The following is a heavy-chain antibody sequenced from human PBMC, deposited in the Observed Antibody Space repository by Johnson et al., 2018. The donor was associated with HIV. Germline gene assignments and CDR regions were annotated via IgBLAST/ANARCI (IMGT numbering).Heavy chain of an antibody. CDR1: GFTFSDYY. CDR2: ISSNGGRT. D-gene: IGHD6-13*01. Sequence: VQLVESGGGVVRPGGSLRLSCAVAGFTFSDYYMSWIRQAPGKGLEYVSDISSNGGRTYYANSVKATFTISRDNSKNTLHLQMNSLRAEDTAVYYCARDHDGQQLGFAFDIWGQGTMVTVSS. J-gene: IGHJ3*02. V-gene: IGHV3-64*01. CDR3: ARDHDGQQLGFAFDI.